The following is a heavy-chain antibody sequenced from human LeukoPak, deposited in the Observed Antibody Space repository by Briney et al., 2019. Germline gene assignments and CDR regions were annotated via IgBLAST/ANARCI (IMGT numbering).Heavy chain of an antibody. CDR1: GYSISSGYY. V-gene: IGHV4-38-2*02. CDR3: ARQRGTGYYFDY. Sequence: PSETLSLTCTVSGYSISSGYYWGWIRQPPGKGLEWIGSIYYSGSTYYNPSLKSRVTISVDTSKNQFSLKLSSVTAADTAVYYCARQRGTGYYFDYWGQGTLVTVSS. J-gene: IGHJ4*02. CDR2: IYYSGST.